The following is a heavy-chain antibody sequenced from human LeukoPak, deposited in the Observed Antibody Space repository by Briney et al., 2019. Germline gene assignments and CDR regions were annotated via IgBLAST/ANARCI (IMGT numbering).Heavy chain of an antibody. CDR2: IIPIFGTA. D-gene: IGHD3-22*01. V-gene: IGHV1-69*05. CDR1: GGTFSSYA. J-gene: IGHJ4*02. CDR3: ARADTYYYDSSGYYYVY. Sequence: SVKVSCKAPGGTFSSYAISWVRQAPGQGLEWMGGIIPIFGTANYAQKFQGRVTITTDESTSTAYMELSSLRSEDTAVYYCARADTYYYDSSGYYYVYWGQGTLVTVSS.